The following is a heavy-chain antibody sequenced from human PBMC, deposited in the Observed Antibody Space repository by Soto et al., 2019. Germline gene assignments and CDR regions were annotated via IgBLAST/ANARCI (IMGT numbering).Heavy chain of an antibody. D-gene: IGHD3-22*01. J-gene: IGHJ4*02. CDR2: IIPIFGTA. CDR3: ALYYYDSSGYLDY. CDR1: GGTFSSHA. Sequence: SVKDSCKASGGTFSSHAISWVRQAPGQGLEWMGGIIPIFGTANYAQKFQGRVTITADESTSTAYMELSSLRSEDTAVYYCALYYYDSSGYLDYWGQGTLVTVSS. V-gene: IGHV1-69*13.